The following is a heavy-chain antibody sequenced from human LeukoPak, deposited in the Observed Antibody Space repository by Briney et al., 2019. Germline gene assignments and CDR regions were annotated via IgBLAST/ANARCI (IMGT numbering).Heavy chain of an antibody. CDR3: ARNLGYCSGGTCYSGGDYYFQF. Sequence: GGSLRLSCAASGFTFNYYTMIWVRQAPGKGLEWVSSISGSSTYIYYADSVKGRFTFSRDNAQNSLFLQLSSLRAEDTAVYYCARNLGYCSGGTCYSGGDYYFQFWGQGTLVTVSS. D-gene: IGHD2-15*01. J-gene: IGHJ4*02. V-gene: IGHV3-21*01. CDR1: GFTFNYYT. CDR2: ISGSSTYI.